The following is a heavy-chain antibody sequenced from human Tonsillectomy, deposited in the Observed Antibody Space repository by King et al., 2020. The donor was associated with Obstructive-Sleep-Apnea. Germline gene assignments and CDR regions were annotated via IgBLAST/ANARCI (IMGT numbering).Heavy chain of an antibody. V-gene: IGHV3-9*01. Sequence: VQLVESGGGLVQPGRSLRLSCAASGFTFDDYAMHWVRQAPGKGLEWVSGINWNSESIGYADSVKGRLTLSRDNAKNSLYLQVNSLRAEDTALYYCVKDKNSGWYVDYFDYWGHGTLVTVSS. CDR3: VKDKNSGWYVDYFDY. J-gene: IGHJ4*01. CDR1: GFTFDDYA. D-gene: IGHD6-19*01. CDR2: INWNSESI.